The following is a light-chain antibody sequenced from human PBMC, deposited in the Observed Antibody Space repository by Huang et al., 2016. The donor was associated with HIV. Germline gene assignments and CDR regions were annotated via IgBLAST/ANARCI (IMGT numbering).Light chain of an antibody. J-gene: IGKJ5*01. Sequence: EIVLTQSPATLSLSPGERATLSCRASQSISNYLIWYQQKPGQAPRLLINEASNRATGIPASFSGGRSETDFTITISSLEPEDFAIYYCQQRSNWPPVTFGQGTRLDI. CDR3: QQRSNWPPVT. CDR1: QSISNY. CDR2: EAS. V-gene: IGKV3-11*01.